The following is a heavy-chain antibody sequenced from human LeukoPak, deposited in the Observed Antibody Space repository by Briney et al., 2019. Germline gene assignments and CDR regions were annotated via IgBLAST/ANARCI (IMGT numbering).Heavy chain of an antibody. D-gene: IGHD2/OR15-2a*01. CDR2: IYYSGST. J-gene: IGHJ4*02. CDR1: GGSISSTSYY. Sequence: NPSETLSLTCVVSGGSISSTSYYWGWIRQPPGKGLEWIGSIYYSGSTYYSPSLKSRVTISVDTSKNQFSLKLSSVTAADTAVYYCARVEYATQKDSAFDYWGQGTLVTVSS. CDR3: ARVEYATQKDSAFDY. V-gene: IGHV4-39*07.